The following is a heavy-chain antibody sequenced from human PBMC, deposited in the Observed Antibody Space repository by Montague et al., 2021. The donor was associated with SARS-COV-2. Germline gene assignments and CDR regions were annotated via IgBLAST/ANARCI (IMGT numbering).Heavy chain of an antibody. CDR2: SHYNGDT. Sequence: SETLSLTCTVSGGSSNTDSSDSDFWSSIRQTPGKELEWYRWSHYNGDTNYNPSLKRRVTISIDTSKRYFSLRLNFLTAADTAVYYCARGHIFGLGARGLEPWGQGTLVTVAS. CDR3: ARGHIFGLGARGLEP. J-gene: IGHJ5*02. CDR1: GGSSNTDSSDSDF. D-gene: IGHD3/OR15-3a*01. V-gene: IGHV4-61*03.